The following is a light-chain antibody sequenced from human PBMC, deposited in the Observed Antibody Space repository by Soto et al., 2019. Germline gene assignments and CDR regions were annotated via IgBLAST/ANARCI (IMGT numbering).Light chain of an antibody. CDR3: CSYAGNNALV. J-gene: IGLJ3*02. CDR2: EVS. Sequence: QSVLTQPASVSGSRGQSITISCTGTSSNVGSYNVVSWYRQYPGKAPELIIYEVSQRPSTFFNRFSGSKSGNTASLTISGLQSDDEADYYCCSYAGNNALVFGGGTKVTVL. V-gene: IGLV2-23*02. CDR1: SSNVGSYNV.